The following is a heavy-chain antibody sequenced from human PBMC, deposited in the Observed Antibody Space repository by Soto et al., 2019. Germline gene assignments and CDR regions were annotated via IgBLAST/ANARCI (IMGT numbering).Heavy chain of an antibody. CDR1: GFSFSSYD. CDR2: ISYDGSNK. V-gene: IGHV3-30-3*01. Sequence: QVQLVESGGGVVQPGRSLRLSCAASGFSFSSYDMRWVRQPPGKGLEWVAVISYDGSNKYYAHSVKGRFTISRDNSKNTLYLQMNSLRAEDTAVYYCARDRVPQIDYWGQGTLVTVSS. J-gene: IGHJ4*02. CDR3: ARDRVPQIDY.